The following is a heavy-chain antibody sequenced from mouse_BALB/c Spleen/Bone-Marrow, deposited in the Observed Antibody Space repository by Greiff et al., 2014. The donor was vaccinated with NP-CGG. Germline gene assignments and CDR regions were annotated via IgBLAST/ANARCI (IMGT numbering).Heavy chain of an antibody. CDR2: INPSSDYT. D-gene: IGHD2-4*01. Sequence: SGAELARPGASVKMSCKASGYTFTSYTIHWVKQRPGQGLEWIGYINPSSDYTNYSQKFKDKATLTADKSSSTAYMQLSSLTSEDSAVYYCAREGLRAWFVYWGQGTLVTVSA. J-gene: IGHJ3*01. CDR1: GYTFTSYT. V-gene: IGHV1-4*01. CDR3: AREGLRAWFVY.